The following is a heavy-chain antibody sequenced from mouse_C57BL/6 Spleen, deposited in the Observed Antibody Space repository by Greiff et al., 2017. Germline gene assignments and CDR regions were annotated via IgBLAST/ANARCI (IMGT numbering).Heavy chain of an antibody. CDR3: ARWDYGTLYCDY. J-gene: IGHJ2*01. V-gene: IGHV1-26*01. Sequence: VQLQQSGPELVKPGASVKISCKASGYTFTDYYMNWVKQSHGKSLEWIGNINPNNGGTSYNQKFKGKATLTVDKSSSTAYMEHRSLTSEDSAVYSWARWDYGTLYCDYWGQGTTLTVSS. CDR1: GYTFTDYY. D-gene: IGHD1-1*01. CDR2: INPNNGGT.